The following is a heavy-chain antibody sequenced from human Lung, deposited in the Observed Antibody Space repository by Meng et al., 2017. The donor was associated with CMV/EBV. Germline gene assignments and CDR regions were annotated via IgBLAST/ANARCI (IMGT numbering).Heavy chain of an antibody. CDR2: IYWDDDK. Sequence: QITLKESDPTLMKPTQTLTLTGTFSGFSLSTREVGVGWIRQPPGKALEWLAVIYWDDDKRYSPSLKSRLTITKDTSKNQVVLTLTNMDPVDTATYYCALFTGSWFDPWGQGTLVTVSS. D-gene: IGHD1-14*01. J-gene: IGHJ5*02. V-gene: IGHV2-5*02. CDR3: ALFTGSWFDP. CDR1: GFSLSTREVG.